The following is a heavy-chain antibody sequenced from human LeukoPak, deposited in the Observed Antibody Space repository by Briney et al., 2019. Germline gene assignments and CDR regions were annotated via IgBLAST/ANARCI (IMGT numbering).Heavy chain of an antibody. D-gene: IGHD1-26*01. CDR1: GYTFTRHY. CDR2: IDPSSGRT. V-gene: IGHV1-46*01. CDR3: ARDGGVVGDSWDAFDV. Sequence: GASVHVSCKASGYTFTRHYINWVRQAPGHGLEWIGIIDPSSGRTGTAKKFQGRVTITRDMSTSTVYMELTSLKSEDTAVYYCARDGGVVGDSWDAFDVWGHGTMVIVSS. J-gene: IGHJ3*01.